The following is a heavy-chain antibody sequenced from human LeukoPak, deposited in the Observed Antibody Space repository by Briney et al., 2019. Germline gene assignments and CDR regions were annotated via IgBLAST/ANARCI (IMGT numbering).Heavy chain of an antibody. V-gene: IGHV4-59*11. D-gene: IGHD2-15*01. Sequence: SETLSLTCTVSGGSISSHYWTWIRQSPVKGLEWIGDISNSGSTSYNPSLKSRVTISIDTSKNQFSLKLSSVTAADTAVYYCGRDALVGYFSYYYMDIWGKGTTVTVSS. CDR1: GGSISSHY. CDR2: ISNSGST. J-gene: IGHJ6*03. CDR3: GRDALVGYFSYYYMDI.